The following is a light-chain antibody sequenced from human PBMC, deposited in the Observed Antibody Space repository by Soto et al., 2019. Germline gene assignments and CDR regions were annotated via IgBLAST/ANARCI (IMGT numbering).Light chain of an antibody. J-gene: IGKJ5*01. CDR2: GAS. CDR3: QHYRTSPIT. CDR1: QSINNNY. Sequence: ETGLTQSPGTLSFSPGERATLSCRASQSINNNYLAWYQQKPGQAPRLLIYGASSRVTGIPDRFSGSGSGTDFTLTISRLEPEDFAVYYCQHYRTSPITFGQGTRLEIK. V-gene: IGKV3-20*01.